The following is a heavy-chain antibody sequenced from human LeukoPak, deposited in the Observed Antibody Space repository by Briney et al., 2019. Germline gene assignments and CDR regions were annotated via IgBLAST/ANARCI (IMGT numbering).Heavy chain of an antibody. D-gene: IGHD2-2*01. CDR3: ARGGRGYCSSTSCYGRAFDI. CDR1: GFTFSSYW. CDR2: IKQDGSEK. V-gene: IGHV3-7*01. J-gene: IGHJ3*02. Sequence: PGGSLRLSCAASGFTFSSYWMSWVRQAPGKGLEWVANIKQDGSEKYYVDSVKGRFTISRDNAKNSLYLQMNSLRDEDTAVYYCARGGRGYCSSTSCYGRAFDIWGQGTMVTVSS.